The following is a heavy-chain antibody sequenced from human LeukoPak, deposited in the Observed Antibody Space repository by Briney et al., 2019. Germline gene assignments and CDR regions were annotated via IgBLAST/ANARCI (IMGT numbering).Heavy chain of an antibody. CDR1: GFTFSSYS. J-gene: IGHJ4*02. D-gene: IGHD6-19*01. CDR2: ISSSSYI. V-gene: IGHV3-21*01. CDR3: ARDFGSSGWYSY. Sequence: GGSLRLSCAASGFTFSSYSMNWVRQAPGKGLEWVSSISSSSYIYYADSVKGRFTISRDNAKNSLYLQMNSLRAEDTAVYYCARDFGSSGWYSYWGQGTLVTVSS.